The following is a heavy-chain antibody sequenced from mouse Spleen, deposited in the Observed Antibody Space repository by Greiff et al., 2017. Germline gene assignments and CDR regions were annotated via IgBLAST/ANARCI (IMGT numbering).Heavy chain of an antibody. CDR2: IYPGNVNT. J-gene: IGHJ4*01. Sequence: VQLQQSGPELVKPGASVRISCKASGYTFTSYYIHWVKQRPGQGLEWIGWIYPGNVNTKYNEKFKGKATLTADKSSSTAYMQLSSLTSEDSAVYFCARTGTGREYAMDYWGQGTSVTVSS. CDR1: GYTFTSYY. CDR3: ARTGTGREYAMDY. D-gene: IGHD4-1*01. V-gene: IGHV1S56*01.